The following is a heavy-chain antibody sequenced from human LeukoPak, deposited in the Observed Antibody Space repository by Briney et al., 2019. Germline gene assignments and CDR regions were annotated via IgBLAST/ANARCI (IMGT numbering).Heavy chain of an antibody. CDR2: IKQGGSEK. CDR1: GFTFSSYW. CDR3: ARETYYYDSSGYYYPGGFDY. J-gene: IGHJ4*02. Sequence: GGSLRLSCAASGFTFSSYWMSWVRQAPGKGLEWVANIKQGGSEKYYVDSVKGRFTISRDNAKNSLYLQMNSLRAEDTAVYYCARETYYYDSSGYYYPGGFDYWGQGTLVTVSS. D-gene: IGHD3-22*01. V-gene: IGHV3-7*01.